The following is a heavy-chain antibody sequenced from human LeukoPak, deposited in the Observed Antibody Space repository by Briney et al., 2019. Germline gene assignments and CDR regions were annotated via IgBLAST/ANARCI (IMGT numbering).Heavy chain of an antibody. J-gene: IGHJ4*02. V-gene: IGHV3-30*02. CDR2: IRYDGSNK. D-gene: IGHD2-15*01. CDR3: AKHGLPLVVISAPLDY. Sequence: GGSLRLSCAASGFTFSSYGMHWVRQAPGKGLEWVAFIRYDGSNKYYADSVKGRFTISRDNSKNTLYLQMNSLRAEDTAVYYCAKHGLPLVVISAPLDYWGQGTLVTVAS. CDR1: GFTFSSYG.